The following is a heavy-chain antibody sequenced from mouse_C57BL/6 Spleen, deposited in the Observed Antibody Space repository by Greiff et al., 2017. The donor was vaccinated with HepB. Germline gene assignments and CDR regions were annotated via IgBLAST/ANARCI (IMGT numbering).Heavy chain of an antibody. CDR1: GYTFTSYW. D-gene: IGHD2-4*01. CDR3: ARGRDYDLFAY. J-gene: IGHJ3*01. CDR2: IDPSDSYT. V-gene: IGHV1-59*01. Sequence: VQLQQPGAELVRPGTSVKLSCKASGYTFTSYWMHWVKQRPGQGLEWIGVIDPSDSYTNYNQKFKGKATLTVDTSSSTAYMQLSSLTSEDSAVYYCARGRDYDLFAYWGQGTLVTVSA.